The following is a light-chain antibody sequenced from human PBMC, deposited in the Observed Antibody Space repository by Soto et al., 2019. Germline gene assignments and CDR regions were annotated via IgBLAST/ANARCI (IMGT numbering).Light chain of an antibody. CDR2: GNT. CDR1: SSNIGSTYD. CDR3: QSYDNNLEI. J-gene: IGLJ2*01. Sequence: QSVLTQPPSVSGAPGQRVTISCTGRSSNIGSTYDVQWFQQLPGTAPKLRIYGNTNRPSGVPDRFSGSKSGTSASLAITGLQAEDEADYYCQSYDNNLEIFGGGTKVTVL. V-gene: IGLV1-40*01.